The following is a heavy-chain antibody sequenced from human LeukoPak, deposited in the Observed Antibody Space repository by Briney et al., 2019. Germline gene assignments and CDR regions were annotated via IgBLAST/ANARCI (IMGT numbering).Heavy chain of an antibody. V-gene: IGHV4-30-2*01. J-gene: IGHJ6*02. CDR1: GGSISSGGYS. CDR2: IYHSGST. CDR3: ARDGSIRGYYYGMDV. Sequence: SQTLSLTCAVSGGSISSGGYSWSWIRQPPGEGLEWIGYIYHSGSTYYNPSLKSRVTISVDRSKNQFSLKLSSVTAADTAVYYCARDGSIRGYYYGMDVWGQGTTVTVSS. D-gene: IGHD1-26*01.